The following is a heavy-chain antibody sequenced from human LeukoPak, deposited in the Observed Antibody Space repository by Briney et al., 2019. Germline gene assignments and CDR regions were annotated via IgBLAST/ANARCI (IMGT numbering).Heavy chain of an antibody. J-gene: IGHJ4*02. V-gene: IGHV4-31*03. CDR1: GGSISSGGYY. CDR2: IYYSGSI. D-gene: IGHD5-18*01. CDR3: ARDTAMVLDY. Sequence: SETLSLTCTVSGGSISSGGYYWSWIRQHPGKGLEWIGYIYYSGSIYYNPSLKSRVTISVDTSKNQLSLKLSSVTAADTAVYYCARDTAMVLDYWGQGTLVTVSS.